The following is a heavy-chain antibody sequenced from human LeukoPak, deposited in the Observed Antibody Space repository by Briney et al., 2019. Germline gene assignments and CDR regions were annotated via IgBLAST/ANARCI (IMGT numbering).Heavy chain of an antibody. CDR2: ISSSSSYI. V-gene: IGHV3-21*01. D-gene: IGHD6-6*01. Sequence: PGGSLRLSCAASGFTFSIYSMNWVRQAPGKGLEWVSSISSSSSYIYYADSVKGRFTISRDNAKNSLYLQMNSLRAEDTAGYYCASPNPRIAARPYYYYYMDVWGKGTTVTVSS. CDR1: GFTFSIYS. J-gene: IGHJ6*03. CDR3: ASPNPRIAARPYYYYYMDV.